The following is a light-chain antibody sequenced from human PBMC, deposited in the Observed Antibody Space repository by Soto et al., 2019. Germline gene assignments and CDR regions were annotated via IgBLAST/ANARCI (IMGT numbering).Light chain of an antibody. J-gene: IGKJ2*01. V-gene: IGKV3-20*01. CDR2: GAS. Sequence: EIVLTQSPGTLSLSPGERATLSCRASQSVRSRYLAWYQQKPGQAPRLLIYGASSRATGIPDRFSGSGSGTDFTLTITRLEPEDFAVYYCQHYGGSHPVTFGQGTKLEIK. CDR3: QHYGGSHPVT. CDR1: QSVRSRY.